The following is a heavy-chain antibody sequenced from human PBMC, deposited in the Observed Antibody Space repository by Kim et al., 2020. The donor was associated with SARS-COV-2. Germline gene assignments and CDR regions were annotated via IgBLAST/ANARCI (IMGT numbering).Heavy chain of an antibody. CDR1: GFTFSSYA. CDR2: ISGSGGST. V-gene: IGHV3-23*01. D-gene: IGHD6-13*01. J-gene: IGHJ4*02. CDR3: AKRPNRYSSPNHFDY. Sequence: GGSLRLSCAASGFTFSSYAMSWVRQAPGKGLEWVSAISGSGGSTYYADSVKGRFTISRDNSKNTLYLQMNSLRAEDTAVYYCAKRPNRYSSPNHFDYWGQGTLVTVSS.